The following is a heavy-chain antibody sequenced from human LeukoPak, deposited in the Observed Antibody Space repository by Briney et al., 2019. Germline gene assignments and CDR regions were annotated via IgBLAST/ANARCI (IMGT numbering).Heavy chain of an antibody. CDR1: GYTFSTYY. Sequence: ASVKVSCKASGYTFSTYYMHWLRQAPGQGLEWMGVINTNTGNTVYAQKFQGRVAMTRDTSTSTVYVDLSSLRSEGTAVYYCARGDIVGVSWGSYFEFWGQGTPVIVSS. J-gene: IGHJ4*02. CDR3: ARGDIVGVSWGSYFEF. V-gene: IGHV1-46*01. D-gene: IGHD1-26*01. CDR2: INTNTGNT.